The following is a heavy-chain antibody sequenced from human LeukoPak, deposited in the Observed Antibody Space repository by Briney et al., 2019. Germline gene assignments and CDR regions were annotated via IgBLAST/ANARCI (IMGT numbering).Heavy chain of an antibody. D-gene: IGHD5-12*01. V-gene: IGHV3-21*01. J-gene: IGHJ4*02. CDR3: ARDKSGYDLDY. CDR2: ISSSSSYI. Sequence: SGGSLRLSCAASGFTLSSYSMNWVRQAPGKGLEWVSSISSSSSYIYYADSVKGRFTISRDNAKNSLYLQMNSLRAEDTAVYYCARDKSGYDLDYWGQGTLVTVSS. CDR1: GFTLSSYS.